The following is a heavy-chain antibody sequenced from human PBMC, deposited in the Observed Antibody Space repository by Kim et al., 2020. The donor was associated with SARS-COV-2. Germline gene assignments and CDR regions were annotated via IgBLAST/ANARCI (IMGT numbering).Heavy chain of an antibody. V-gene: IGHV4-4*02. CDR1: GGSISSSNW. Sequence: SETLSLTCAVSGGSISSSNWWSWVRQPPGKGLEWIGEIYHSGSTNYNPSLKSRVTISVDKSKNQFSLKLSSVTAADTAVYYCARVHSGSPGDAFDIWGQGTMVTVSS. CDR2: IYHSGST. J-gene: IGHJ3*02. D-gene: IGHD1-26*01. CDR3: ARVHSGSPGDAFDI.